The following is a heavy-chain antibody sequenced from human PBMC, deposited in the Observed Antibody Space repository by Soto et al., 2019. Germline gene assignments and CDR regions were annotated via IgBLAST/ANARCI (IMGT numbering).Heavy chain of an antibody. Sequence: QVQLVQSGAEVKKPGSSVKVSCKASGGTFISYAISWVRQAPGQGLEWMGGIIPIFGTANYAQKFQGRVTITADESTSTAYMELSSLRSEDTAVYYCASAAYCGGDCSVYYFDYWGQGTLVTVSS. CDR3: ASAAYCGGDCSVYYFDY. V-gene: IGHV1-69*01. CDR2: IIPIFGTA. CDR1: GGTFISYA. J-gene: IGHJ4*02. D-gene: IGHD2-21*02.